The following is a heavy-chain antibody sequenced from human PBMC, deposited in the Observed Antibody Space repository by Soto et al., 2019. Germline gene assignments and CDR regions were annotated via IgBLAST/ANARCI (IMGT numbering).Heavy chain of an antibody. CDR3: TRVRDSNDY. CDR1: GFTFSSYE. J-gene: IGHJ4*02. D-gene: IGHD3-22*01. Sequence: GGSLRLSCVVSGFTFSSYEMNWVRQAPGKGLEWVSNIRSSGRSIDYADSVKGRFTISRDNAKNSLYLQMNSLRAEDTAVYYCTRVRDSNDYWGQGTLVTVSS. V-gene: IGHV3-48*03. CDR2: IRSSGRSI.